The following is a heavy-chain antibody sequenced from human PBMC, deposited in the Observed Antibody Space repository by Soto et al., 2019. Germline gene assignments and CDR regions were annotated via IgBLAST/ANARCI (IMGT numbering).Heavy chain of an antibody. D-gene: IGHD3-16*02. CDR3: AKSRFVWGSYRPYYFDY. CDR1: GFTFSSYG. J-gene: IGHJ4*02. Sequence: QVQLVESGGGVVQPGRSLRLSCAASGFTFSSYGMHWVRQAPGKGLEWVAVISYDGSNKYYADSVKGRFTISRDNSKNTLYLQMNSLRAEDTGVYYCAKSRFVWGSYRPYYFDYWGQGTLVTVSS. V-gene: IGHV3-30*18. CDR2: ISYDGSNK.